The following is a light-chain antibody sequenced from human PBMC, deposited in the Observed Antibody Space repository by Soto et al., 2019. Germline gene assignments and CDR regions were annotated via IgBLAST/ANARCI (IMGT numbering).Light chain of an antibody. Sequence: EIVLTQSPTTLSLSPGERATLSCGASQSISGYLAWSQQKPGQAPRLLISDASNRAAGIPVRFSGSGSGTDFTLTINSLEPEEFAVYYCQQRSNWPPITFGQGTRLEIK. CDR2: DAS. CDR1: QSISGY. V-gene: IGKV3-11*01. J-gene: IGKJ5*01. CDR3: QQRSNWPPIT.